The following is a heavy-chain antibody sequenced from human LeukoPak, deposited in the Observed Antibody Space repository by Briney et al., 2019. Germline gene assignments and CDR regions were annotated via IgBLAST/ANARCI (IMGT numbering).Heavy chain of an antibody. CDR1: GGSISSGDYY. D-gene: IGHD3-3*01. V-gene: IGHV4-30-4*08. Sequence: SQTLSLTCTVFGGSISSGDYYWSWIRQPPGKGLEWIGYISYSGSTYYNPSLESRVTISVGMSKNQLSLKLYSVTAADTAVYYCAREESGYVDYWGQGPPVTVSS. CDR2: ISYSGST. CDR3: AREESGYVDY. J-gene: IGHJ4*02.